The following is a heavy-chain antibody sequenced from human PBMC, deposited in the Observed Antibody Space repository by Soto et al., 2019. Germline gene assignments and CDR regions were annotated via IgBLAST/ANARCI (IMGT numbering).Heavy chain of an antibody. D-gene: IGHD1-26*01. CDR2: VYYTGTT. CDR1: GGSIKNTGAN. V-gene: IGHV4-39*01. J-gene: IGHJ5*02. Sequence: SETLSLTCTVSGGSIKNTGANWGWVRQPPGKGLEWIGSVYYTGTTYYNPSLQSRVTISIDTSKNQYSLSVNSVAAADTAVYYCATHTSGSRNGTHTWGQGTLVTVSS. CDR3: ATHTSGSRNGTHT.